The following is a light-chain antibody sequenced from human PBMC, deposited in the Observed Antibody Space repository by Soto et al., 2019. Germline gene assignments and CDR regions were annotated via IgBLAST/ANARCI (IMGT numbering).Light chain of an antibody. V-gene: IGLV2-14*01. J-gene: IGLJ2*01. CDR3: SSYTSSSILEV. CDR2: DVT. CDR1: SSDVGGYNY. Sequence: QSVLTQPASVSGSPGQSVSISCTGTSSDVGGYNYVSWYQQYPGKAPRLIIYDVTNRPSGVSNRFSGSKSGNTASLTISGLQAEDEADYYCSSYTSSSILEVFGGGTKLTVL.